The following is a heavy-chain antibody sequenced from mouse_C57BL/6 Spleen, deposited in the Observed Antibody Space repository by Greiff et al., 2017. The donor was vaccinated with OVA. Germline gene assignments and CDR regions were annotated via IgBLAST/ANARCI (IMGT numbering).Heavy chain of an antibody. V-gene: IGHV5-17*01. J-gene: IGHJ1*03. Sequence: EVLLVESGGGLVKPGGSLKLSCAASGFTFSDYGMHWVRQAPEKGLEWVAYISSGSSTIYYADTVKGRFTISRDNAKNTLYLQRTSLRSENTAMYYCARPQWYFDVWGTGTTVTVSS. CDR2: ISSGSSTI. CDR3: ARPQWYFDV. CDR1: GFTFSDYG.